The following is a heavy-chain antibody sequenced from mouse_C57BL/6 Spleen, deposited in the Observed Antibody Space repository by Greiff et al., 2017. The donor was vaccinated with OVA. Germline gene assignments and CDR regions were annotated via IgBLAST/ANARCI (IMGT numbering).Heavy chain of an antibody. CDR1: GFTFSDYG. CDR2: ISSGSSTI. Sequence: DVKLVESGGGLVKPGGSLKLSCAASGFTFSDYGMHWVRQAPEKGLEWVAYISSGSSTIYYADTVKGRFTISRDNAKNTLFLQMTSLRSEDTAMYYCARGITTVVEDYFDYWGQGTTLTVSS. V-gene: IGHV5-17*01. J-gene: IGHJ2*01. D-gene: IGHD1-1*01. CDR3: ARGITTVVEDYFDY.